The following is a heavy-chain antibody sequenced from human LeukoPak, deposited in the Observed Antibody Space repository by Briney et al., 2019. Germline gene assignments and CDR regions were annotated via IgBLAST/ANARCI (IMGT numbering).Heavy chain of an antibody. Sequence: GGSLRLSCAASGFTFSSYWMSWVRQAPGKGLEWVANIKQDGSEKYYVDSVKGRFTISRDNAKNSLYLQMNSLRAEDTAVYYCARENIVVVTAIQYYYYGMDVWGQGTTVTVSS. CDR3: ARENIVVVTAIQYYYYGMDV. D-gene: IGHD2-21*02. V-gene: IGHV3-7*01. J-gene: IGHJ6*02. CDR2: IKQDGSEK. CDR1: GFTFSSYW.